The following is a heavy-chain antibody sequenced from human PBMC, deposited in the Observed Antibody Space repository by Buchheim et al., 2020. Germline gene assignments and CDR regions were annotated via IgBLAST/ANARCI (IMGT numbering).Heavy chain of an antibody. CDR3: ASPGYSSGWYAY. CDR1: GIPVSSNY. J-gene: IGHJ4*02. V-gene: IGHV3-66*02. Sequence: EVQLVQSGGGLVQPGGSLRLSCAASGIPVSSNYMSWVRQSPEKGLEWVSVLYTSGKSYYTDSVKGRFIVSRDDSENTLSLQMNGLRPEDTAVYYCASPGYSSGWYAYWGQGT. CDR2: LYTSGKS. D-gene: IGHD6-19*01.